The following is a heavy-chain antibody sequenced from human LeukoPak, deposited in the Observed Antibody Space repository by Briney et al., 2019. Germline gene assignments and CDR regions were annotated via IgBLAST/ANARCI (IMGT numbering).Heavy chain of an antibody. CDR1: GGSISSSPYY. CDR2: IYYSGTT. V-gene: IGHV4-39*07. J-gene: IGHJ5*02. D-gene: IGHD5-18*01. CDR3: AKGAGGFSYYNWFDP. Sequence: SETLSLTCTVSGGSISSSPYYWGWIRQPPGKGMEWSGSIYYSGTTHYNPSLESRVTISVDTSKNQFSRKLASVTAADTAIYYCAKGAGGFSYYNWFDPWGQGTLVTVSS.